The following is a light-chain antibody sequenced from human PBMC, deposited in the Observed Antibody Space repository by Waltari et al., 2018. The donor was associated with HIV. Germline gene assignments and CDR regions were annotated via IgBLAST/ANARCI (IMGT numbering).Light chain of an antibody. V-gene: IGLV3-21*02. CDR2: DDG. CDR1: NIGSQS. Sequence: SYVLTQPPSVSVAPGQTARITCGGDNIGSQSGHWYQQKPGQAPLLVVFDDGDRPSGIPERFSGSNSGNTATLTIGRVEAGDEADYYCQLWDTTSDHPVFGGGTKLTVL. J-gene: IGLJ3*02. CDR3: QLWDTTSDHPV.